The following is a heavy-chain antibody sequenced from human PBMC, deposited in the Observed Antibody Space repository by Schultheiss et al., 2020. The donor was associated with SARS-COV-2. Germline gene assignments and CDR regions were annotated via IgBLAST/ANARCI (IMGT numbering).Heavy chain of an antibody. J-gene: IGHJ6*04. D-gene: IGHD5-12*01. CDR1: GGSFSGYY. V-gene: IGHV4-59*01. Sequence: ETLSLTCAVYGGSFSGYYWSWIRQPPGKGLEWVGHIYHSGTTKYNPSLKGRVTISVDLSKNQFSLNLRSVTAADAAMYYCARDPRGGGYSGGTRYSYYYGMDVWGKGTTVTVSS. CDR3: ARDPRGGGYSGGTRYSYYYGMDV. CDR2: IYHSGTT.